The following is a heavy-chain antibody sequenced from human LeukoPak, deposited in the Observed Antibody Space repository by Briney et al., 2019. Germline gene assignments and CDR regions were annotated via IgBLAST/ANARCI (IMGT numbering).Heavy chain of an antibody. Sequence: GGSLRLSCAASGFTFSSYAMHWVRQAPGKGLEYVSAISSNGGSTYYANSVKGRFTISRDNSKNTLYLQMGSLRAEDMAVYYCAREQFGSGAVAVLSMDYWGQGTLVTVSS. CDR2: ISSNGGST. D-gene: IGHD6-19*01. CDR1: GFTFSSYA. J-gene: IGHJ4*02. CDR3: AREQFGSGAVAVLSMDY. V-gene: IGHV3-64*01.